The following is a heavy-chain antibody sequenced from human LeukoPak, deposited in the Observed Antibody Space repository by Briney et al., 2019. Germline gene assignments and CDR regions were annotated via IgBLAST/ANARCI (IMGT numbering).Heavy chain of an antibody. J-gene: IGHJ6*03. CDR1: GFTVSSNY. Sequence: GGSLRLSCAASGFTVSSNYMSWVRQAPGKGLEWVSAISGSGGSTYYADSVKGRFTISRDNSKNTLYLQMNSLRAEDTAVYYCAKFPGWRYCSSTSCYNGGDYMDVWGKGTTVTVSS. V-gene: IGHV3-23*01. CDR2: ISGSGGST. CDR3: AKFPGWRYCSSTSCYNGGDYMDV. D-gene: IGHD2-2*02.